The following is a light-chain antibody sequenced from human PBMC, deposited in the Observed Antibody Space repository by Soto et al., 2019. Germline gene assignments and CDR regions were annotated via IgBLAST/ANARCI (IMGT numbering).Light chain of an antibody. Sequence: QSVLTQPASVSGSPGQSITISCTGTSRDIGGYNFVSWYQQHPGNAPNLIIYDVASRPSGVSDRFSGSKSGNAASLTISGLQAEDEALYYCNSYTTSGAIVFGGGTKLTVL. CDR2: DVA. V-gene: IGLV2-14*03. CDR3: NSYTTSGAIV. J-gene: IGLJ3*02. CDR1: SRDIGGYNF.